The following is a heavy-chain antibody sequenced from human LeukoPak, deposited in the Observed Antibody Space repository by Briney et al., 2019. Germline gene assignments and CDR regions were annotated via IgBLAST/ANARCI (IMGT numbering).Heavy chain of an antibody. D-gene: IGHD1-26*01. CDR1: AFTFSTYK. CDR2: ISWNSDTL. CDR3: AKDRYSGSYSPFDAFDI. Sequence: GGSLRLSCAASAFTFSTYKMHWVRQAPGKGLEWVSGISWNSDTLGYADSVKGRITISRDNAKNSLYLQMNSLRAEDTALYYCAKDRYSGSYSPFDAFDIWGQGTMVTVSS. V-gene: IGHV3-9*01. J-gene: IGHJ3*02.